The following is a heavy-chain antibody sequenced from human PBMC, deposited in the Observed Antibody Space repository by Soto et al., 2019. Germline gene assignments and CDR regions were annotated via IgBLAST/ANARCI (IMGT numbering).Heavy chain of an antibody. Sequence: SETLSLTCIVSGGSISSNDFYWSWIRQHPGKGLEWIGYIYYSGNTYYNPSLKSRVTILVDTSKNQFSLKVSSVTAADTAVYYCARLSGSGKSWFDPGGKGTLVTVSS. CDR3: ARLSGSGKSWFDP. V-gene: IGHV4-31*03. J-gene: IGHJ5*02. CDR1: GGSISSNDFY. D-gene: IGHD6-13*01. CDR2: IYYSGNT.